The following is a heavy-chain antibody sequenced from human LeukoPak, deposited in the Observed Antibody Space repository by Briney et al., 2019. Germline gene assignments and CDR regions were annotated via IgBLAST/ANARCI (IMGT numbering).Heavy chain of an antibody. D-gene: IGHD3-9*01. CDR3: ARSKDILTGYCFDY. CDR2: IHYSGNS. V-gene: IGHV4-38-2*02. CDR1: GYSISSGYY. Sequence: PSETLSLTCTVSGYSISSGYYWGWIRQPPGKGLEWIGSIHYSGNSFYNPSLKSRVTISVDTSKNQFSLRLSSVTAADTAVYYCARSKDILTGYCFDYWGQGTLVTVSS. J-gene: IGHJ4*02.